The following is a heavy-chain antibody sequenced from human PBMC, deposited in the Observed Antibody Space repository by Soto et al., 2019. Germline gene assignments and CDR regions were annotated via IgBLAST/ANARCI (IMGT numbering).Heavy chain of an antibody. CDR1: GFSFSSYA. Sequence: VQVLESGGGLVQPGGSLRLSCVASGFSFSSYAMSWVRQAPGKGLEWVSGISDSGAATYYADSVKGRFSISRDNSKNTLYLQMNSLRDDDTAVFYCVIGQQGVRYLGPWGQGTLVTVSS. CDR2: ISDSGAAT. D-gene: IGHD1-1*01. V-gene: IGHV3-23*01. J-gene: IGHJ5*02. CDR3: VIGQQGVRYLGP.